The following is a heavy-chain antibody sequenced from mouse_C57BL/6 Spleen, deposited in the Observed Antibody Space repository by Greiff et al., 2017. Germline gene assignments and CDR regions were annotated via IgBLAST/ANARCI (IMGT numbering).Heavy chain of an antibody. J-gene: IGHJ3*01. D-gene: IGHD1-1*01. CDR2: IYPGSGST. V-gene: IGHV1-55*01. CDR1: GYTFTSYW. Sequence: QVQLQQPGAELVKPGASVKMSCKASGYTFTSYWITWVKQRPGQGLEWIGDIYPGSGSTNYNEKFKSKATLTVDTSSSTAYMPLSSLTSEDSAVYYCARRGGDYYGSSPFAYWGQGTLVTVSA. CDR3: ARRGGDYYGSSPFAY.